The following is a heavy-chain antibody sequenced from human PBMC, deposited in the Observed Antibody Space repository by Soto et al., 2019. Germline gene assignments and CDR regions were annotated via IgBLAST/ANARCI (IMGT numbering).Heavy chain of an antibody. J-gene: IGHJ6*02. D-gene: IGHD1-26*01. CDR1: GYTFTRSG. Sequence: ASVKVSCKASGYTFTRSGISWVRQAPGQGLEWMGWISTYNGDTNYAQTFQGRVTMTRDTSISTAYMELSRLRSDDTAVYYCAREPFIVGATMGYYYGMDVWGQGTTVTVSS. V-gene: IGHV1-18*01. CDR3: AREPFIVGATMGYYYGMDV. CDR2: ISTYNGDT.